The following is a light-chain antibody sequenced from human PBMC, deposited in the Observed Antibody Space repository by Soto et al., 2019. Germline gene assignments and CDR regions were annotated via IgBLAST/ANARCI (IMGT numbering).Light chain of an antibody. V-gene: IGKV3-11*01. CDR3: QQYGGSPRT. J-gene: IGKJ1*01. CDR1: QSITNY. CDR2: DVS. Sequence: EIVLTQSPATLSLSPGEGATLSCRARQSITNYLAWYQQKPGQAPRLLIYDVSNRATGIPARFSGSGSGTDFTLTISRLEPEDFAVYYCQQYGGSPRTFGQGTKVDIK.